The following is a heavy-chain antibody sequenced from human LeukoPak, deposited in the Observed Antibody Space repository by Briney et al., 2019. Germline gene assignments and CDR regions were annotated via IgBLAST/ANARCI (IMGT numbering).Heavy chain of an antibody. Sequence: PSETLSLTCAVYGGSFSGYYWSWIRQPPGKGLEWIGEINHSGSTNYNPSLKSRVTISVDTPKNQFSLKLSSVTAADTAVYYCARWRYSSSWTSYNWFDPWGQGTLVTVSS. V-gene: IGHV4-34*01. CDR3: ARWRYSSSWTSYNWFDP. CDR1: GGSFSGYY. D-gene: IGHD6-13*01. CDR2: INHSGST. J-gene: IGHJ5*02.